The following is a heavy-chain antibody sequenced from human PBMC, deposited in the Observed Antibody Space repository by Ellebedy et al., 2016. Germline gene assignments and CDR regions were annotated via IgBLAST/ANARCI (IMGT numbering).Heavy chain of an antibody. CDR2: IYTNGNS. V-gene: IGHV4-61*02. D-gene: IGHD3-3*01. CDR3: ATLTIPGGSDF. CDR1: GDSIKNGAYY. J-gene: IGHJ4*02. Sequence: SETLSLTXTVSGDSIKNGAYYWSWIRQPAGKGLEWIGCIYTNGNSVYNPSLKSRVTMSVDTSRNHFSLELNSVTAADSAVYYCATLTIPGGSDFWGQGTLVTVSS.